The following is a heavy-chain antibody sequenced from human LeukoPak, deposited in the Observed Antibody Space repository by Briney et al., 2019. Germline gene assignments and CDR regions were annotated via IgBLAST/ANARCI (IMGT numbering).Heavy chain of an antibody. V-gene: IGHV3-30*02. J-gene: IGHJ6*04. CDR2: IREDGSNK. D-gene: IGHD3-10*01. CDR3: ARGRYGSGSSGMAV. CDR1: GFTFVSYG. Sequence: GGSLRLSCAASGFTFVSYGMHWVRQAPGKGLEWVAFIREDGSNKYYADSVKGRFTISRYNAKNSLCLQMNRLRAEDTAVYYCARGRYGSGSSGMAVWGKGTTVTVSS.